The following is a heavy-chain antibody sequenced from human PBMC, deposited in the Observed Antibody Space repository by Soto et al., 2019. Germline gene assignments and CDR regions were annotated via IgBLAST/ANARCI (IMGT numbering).Heavy chain of an antibody. CDR2: IYPGDSDT. J-gene: IGHJ4*02. V-gene: IGHV5-51*01. CDR3: TRPSSYYDFWSGYYIGGVDY. D-gene: IGHD3-3*01. CDR1: GYSFTSYW. Sequence: GESLKISCKGSGYSFTSYWIGWVRQMPGKGLEWMGIIYPGDSDTRYSPSVQGQVTISADKSISTAYLQWSSLKASDTAMYYCTRPSSYYDFWSGYYIGGVDYWGQGTLVTVSS.